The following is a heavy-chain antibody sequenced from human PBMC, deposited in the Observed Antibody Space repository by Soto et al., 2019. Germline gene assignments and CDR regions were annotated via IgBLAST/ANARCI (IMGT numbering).Heavy chain of an antibody. Sequence: QPGESLRLSCAASGFTFSSYAMHWVRQAPGKGLEWVAVISYDGSNKYYADSVKGRFTISRDNSKNTLYLQMNSLRAEDTAVYYCARDRKSSGGLGVWGQGTTVTVSS. CDR3: ARDRKSSGGLGV. D-gene: IGHD3-22*01. J-gene: IGHJ6*02. CDR2: ISYDGSNK. CDR1: GFTFSSYA. V-gene: IGHV3-30-3*01.